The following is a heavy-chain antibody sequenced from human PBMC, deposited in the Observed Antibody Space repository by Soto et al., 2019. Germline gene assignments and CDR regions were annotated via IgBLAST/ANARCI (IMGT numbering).Heavy chain of an antibody. J-gene: IGHJ4*02. Sequence: PGGSLRLSCAASGFTFSIYAMSWFRQAPGKGLEWVSAISGSGGSTYYADSVKGRFTISRDNSKNTLYLQMNSLGAEDTAVYYCAKDHGDYYFDYWGQGTLVTVSS. D-gene: IGHD4-17*01. CDR2: ISGSGGST. CDR1: GFTFSIYA. V-gene: IGHV3-23*01. CDR3: AKDHGDYYFDY.